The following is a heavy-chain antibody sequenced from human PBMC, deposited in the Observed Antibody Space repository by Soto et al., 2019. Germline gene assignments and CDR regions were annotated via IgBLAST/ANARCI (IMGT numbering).Heavy chain of an antibody. J-gene: IGHJ4*02. CDR2: VNGGNGNT. CDR3: ARDAGVAGPSGDLDY. D-gene: IGHD2-21*02. V-gene: IGHV1-3*01. Sequence: QVQLVQSGAEVREPGASVKVSCKASGYTFTIHVMHWVRQAPGQRLEWMGWVNGGNGNTKYSQKFQDRVTITRDTSATTFYMELSRLRSEDKAVYYCARDAGVAGPSGDLDYWGQGTLVTVSS. CDR1: GYTFTIHV.